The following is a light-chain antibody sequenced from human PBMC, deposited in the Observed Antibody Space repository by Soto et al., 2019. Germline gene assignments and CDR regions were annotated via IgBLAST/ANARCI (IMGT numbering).Light chain of an antibody. J-gene: IGKJ4*01. V-gene: IGKV3-15*01. CDR3: QHYDKSLPPVT. CDR1: RSVSTN. CDR2: GAS. Sequence: DIILTQSPAIVSVSPGERATLSCRASRSVSTNLAWYQHKHGQAPGLLIYGASTRVTDIPARFSGSGSGTDFALTIKYLKSKDFGVYYCQHYDKSLPPVTFGGGTKVEI.